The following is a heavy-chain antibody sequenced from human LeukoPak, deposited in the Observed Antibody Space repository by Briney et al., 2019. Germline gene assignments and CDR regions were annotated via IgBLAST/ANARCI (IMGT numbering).Heavy chain of an antibody. D-gene: IGHD5-24*01. V-gene: IGHV1-69*05. CDR3: ARGQMATITPFDY. Sequence: SVKVSCKASGGTFSSYAISWVRQAPGQGLEWMGGIIPIFGTANYAQKFQGRVTITTDESTSTAYMELSSLRSEDTAVYYCARGQMATITPFDYWGQGTLVTVSS. J-gene: IGHJ4*02. CDR2: IIPIFGTA. CDR1: GGTFSSYA.